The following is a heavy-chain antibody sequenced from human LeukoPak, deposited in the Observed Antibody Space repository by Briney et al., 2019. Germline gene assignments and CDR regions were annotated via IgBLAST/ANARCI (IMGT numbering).Heavy chain of an antibody. V-gene: IGHV1-2*02. CDR3: ARMVLRPGYGDYVGWFDP. Sequence: ASVKVSCKASGYTFTGYYMHWVRQAPGQGLEWMGWINRNSGGTNYAQKSQGRVTMTRDTSISTAYMELSRLRSDDTAVYYCARMVLRPGYGDYVGWFDPWGQGTLVTVSS. CDR2: INRNSGGT. CDR1: GYTFTGYY. J-gene: IGHJ5*02. D-gene: IGHD4-17*01.